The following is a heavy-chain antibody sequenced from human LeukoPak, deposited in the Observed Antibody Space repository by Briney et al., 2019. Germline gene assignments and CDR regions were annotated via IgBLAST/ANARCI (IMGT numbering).Heavy chain of an antibody. D-gene: IGHD3-16*02. Sequence: GGSLRLSCAASGFTFSNAWMSWVRQAPGRGLEWVSGINWNGGSTGYADSVKGRFTISRDNAKNSLYLQMNSLRAEDTALYYCARDFTPTYDYVWGSYRYRPPDYWGQGTLVTVSS. J-gene: IGHJ4*02. CDR1: GFTFSNAW. CDR2: INWNGGST. V-gene: IGHV3-20*04. CDR3: ARDFTPTYDYVWGSYRYRPPDY.